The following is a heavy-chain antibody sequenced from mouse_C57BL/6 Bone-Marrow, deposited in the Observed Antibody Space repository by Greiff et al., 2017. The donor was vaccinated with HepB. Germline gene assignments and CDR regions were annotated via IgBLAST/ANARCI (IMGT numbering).Heavy chain of an antibody. V-gene: IGHV14-3*01. CDR1: GFNIKNTY. CDR2: IDPANGNT. J-gene: IGHJ3*01. Sequence: VHVKQSVAELVRPGASVKLSCTASGFNIKNTYMHWVKQRPEQGLEWIGRIDPANGNTKYAPKFQGKATITADTSSNTAYLQLSSLTSEDTAIYYWARSRGLYDYETWFAYWGQGTLVTVSA. CDR3: ARSRGLYDYETWFAY. D-gene: IGHD2-4*01.